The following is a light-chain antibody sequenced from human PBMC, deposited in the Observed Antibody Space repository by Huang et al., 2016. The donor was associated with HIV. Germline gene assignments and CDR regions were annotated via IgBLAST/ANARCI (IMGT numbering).Light chain of an antibody. CDR2: DAS. J-gene: IGKJ1*01. CDR1: QAIRND. Sequence: AIQMTQSPSSLSAYVGDRVTITCRASQAIRNDLGWYQQRPGTAPKLLIYDASELHSGVPLRFSGSGSGTDFTLTISSLQPEDFGTYYCLQDYSYPRTFGQGTKVKV. V-gene: IGKV1-6*01. CDR3: LQDYSYPRT.